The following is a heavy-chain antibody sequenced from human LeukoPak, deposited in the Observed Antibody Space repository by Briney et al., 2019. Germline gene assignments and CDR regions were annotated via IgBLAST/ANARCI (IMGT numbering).Heavy chain of an antibody. CDR2: IYSGGTT. V-gene: IGHV3-53*01. Sequence: PGGSLRLSCAASAFTVSSNYMSWVRQAPGKGLEWVSVIYSGGTTYYADSVKGRFTLSRDNSKNTVYLQMNSLRAEDTALYYCARAPYWGRFDCWGQGSLVTVSS. J-gene: IGHJ4*02. CDR1: AFTVSSNY. D-gene: IGHD7-27*01. CDR3: ARAPYWGRFDC.